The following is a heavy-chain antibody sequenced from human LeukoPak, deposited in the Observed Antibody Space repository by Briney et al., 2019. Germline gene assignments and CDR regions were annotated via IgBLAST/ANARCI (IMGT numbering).Heavy chain of an antibody. CDR1: GGTFSSYA. Sequence: SVKVSCRASGGTFSSYAISWVRQAPGQGLEWMGGIIPIFGTANYAQKFQGRVTITADESTSTAYMELSSLRSEDTAVYYCARGPFRDSSSWYLADYWGQGTLVTVSS. CDR3: ARGPFRDSSSWYLADY. CDR2: IIPIFGTA. D-gene: IGHD6-13*01. V-gene: IGHV1-69*13. J-gene: IGHJ4*02.